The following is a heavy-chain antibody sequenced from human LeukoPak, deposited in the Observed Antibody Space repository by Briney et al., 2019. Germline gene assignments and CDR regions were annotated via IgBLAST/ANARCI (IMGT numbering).Heavy chain of an antibody. CDR1: GYTFTGYY. J-gene: IGHJ4*02. D-gene: IGHD1-26*01. CDR2: INPNSGGT. CDR3: ARHMGGTGYFDY. V-gene: IGHV1-2*02. Sequence: ASVKVSCKASGYTFTGYYMHWVRQAPGQGLEWMGWINPNSGGTNYVQKFQGRVTLTRDTSISTAYMELSSLRSDDTAVYYCARHMGGTGYFDYWGQGTLVTVSS.